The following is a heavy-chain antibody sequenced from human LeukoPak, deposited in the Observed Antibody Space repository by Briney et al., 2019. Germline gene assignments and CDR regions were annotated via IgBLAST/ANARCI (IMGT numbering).Heavy chain of an antibody. CDR3: ARDRERVEQWLKINYYYYMDV. CDR1: GYTFTGYY. J-gene: IGHJ6*03. V-gene: IGHV1-2*02. CDR2: INPNSGGT. D-gene: IGHD6-19*01. Sequence: ASVKVSCKASGYTFTGYYMHWVRQAPGQGLEWMGWINPNSGGTNYAQKFQGRVTMTRDTSISTAYMELSRLRSDDTAVYYCARDRERVEQWLKINYYYYMDVWGKGTTVTVSS.